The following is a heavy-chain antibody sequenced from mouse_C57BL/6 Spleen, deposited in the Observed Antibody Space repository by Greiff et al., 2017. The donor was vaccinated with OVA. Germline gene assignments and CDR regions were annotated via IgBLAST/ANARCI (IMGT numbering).Heavy chain of an antibody. CDR1: GFSFNTYA. J-gene: IGHJ2*01. Sequence: EVMLVESGGGLVQPKGSLKLSCAASGFSFNTYAMNWVRQAPGKGLEWVARIRSKSNNYATYYADSVKDRFTISRDDSESMLYLQMNNLKTEDTAMYYCVRHKGWDAFDYWGQGTTLTVSS. D-gene: IGHD4-1*01. CDR3: VRHKGWDAFDY. V-gene: IGHV10-1*01. CDR2: IRSKSNNYAT.